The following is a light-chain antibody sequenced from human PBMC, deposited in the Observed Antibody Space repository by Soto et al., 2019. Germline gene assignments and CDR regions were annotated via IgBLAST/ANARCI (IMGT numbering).Light chain of an antibody. Sequence: DIQLTQSPSVLSASVGDRVTITCRASQGISSSLVWYQQRPGKAPKLMMDAASTWQGGVPLRFSGSGSGTDFTLTISSLQPEDSATYYCQQVISYPVTFGQGTRLDIK. J-gene: IGKJ5*01. V-gene: IGKV1-9*01. CDR2: AAS. CDR3: QQVISYPVT. CDR1: QGISSS.